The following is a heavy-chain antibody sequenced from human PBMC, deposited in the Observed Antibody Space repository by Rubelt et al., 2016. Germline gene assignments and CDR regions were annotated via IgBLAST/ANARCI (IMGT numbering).Heavy chain of an antibody. CDR3: ARLAAASATGNFDY. V-gene: IGHV1-18*01. D-gene: IGHD6-13*01. CDR2: ISAYNANT. J-gene: IGHJ4*02. Sequence: QVQLVQSGPEVRKPGASVKVSCKASGYTFSNYGFTWVRQAPGQGLQWMGRISAYNANTKYAEKFQGRLTLTTDTSTRTAYMELGSLTSDDTAFYYCARLAAASATGNFDYWGQGTLVTVSS. CDR1: GYTFSNYG.